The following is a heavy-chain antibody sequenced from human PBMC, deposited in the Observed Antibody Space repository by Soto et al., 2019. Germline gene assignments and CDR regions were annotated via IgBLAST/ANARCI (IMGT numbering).Heavy chain of an antibody. CDR2: ISTNGGST. CDR1: GFTFSSYA. CDR3: VKGDYSYDSSGYYPFDY. D-gene: IGHD3-22*01. Sequence: GGSLRLSCSASGFTFSSYAMHWVRQAPGKGLEYVSSISTNGGSTHYADSVKGRFTISRDNSKNTQYLQMSSLRADDTAVYYCVKGDYSYDSSGYYPFDYCGQRTLVPVSA. J-gene: IGHJ4*02. V-gene: IGHV3-64D*06.